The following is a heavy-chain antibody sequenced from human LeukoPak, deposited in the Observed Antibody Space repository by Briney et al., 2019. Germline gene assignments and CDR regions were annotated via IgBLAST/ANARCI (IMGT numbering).Heavy chain of an antibody. J-gene: IGHJ6*03. V-gene: IGHV4-59*08. D-gene: IGHD6-6*01. CDR3: ARGRVFWAARWYYCYMDV. Sequence: SETLSLTCTVSGGSINNYYWSWIRQPPGKGLEWIGYIHYSGSTNYNPSLKSRVTISVDTSKNQFSLKLSSVTAADTAVYYCARGRVFWAARWYYCYMDVWGKGTTVTVSS. CDR1: GGSINNYY. CDR2: IHYSGST.